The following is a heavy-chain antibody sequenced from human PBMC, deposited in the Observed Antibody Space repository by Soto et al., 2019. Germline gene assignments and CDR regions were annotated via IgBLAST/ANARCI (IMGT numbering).Heavy chain of an antibody. CDR2: VSGTGGSA. CDR1: GFTFSSYA. J-gene: IGHJ4*02. D-gene: IGHD4-17*01. Sequence: LRLSCAASGFTFSSYAMTWVRQASGKGLEWVSGVSGTGGSAYYADSVKGRFTISRDKSTNTLYLHMNSLRAEDTAVYYCARGSAYSDYDLEYWGQGALVTVSS. V-gene: IGHV3-23*01. CDR3: ARGSAYSDYDLEY.